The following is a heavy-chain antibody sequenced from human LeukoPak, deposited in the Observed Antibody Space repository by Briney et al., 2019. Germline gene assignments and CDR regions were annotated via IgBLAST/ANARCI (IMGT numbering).Heavy chain of an antibody. D-gene: IGHD5-18*01. CDR3: ARGEYRYGYDY. CDR2: INPNNGGT. CDR1: GYTFTAYY. J-gene: IGHJ4*02. V-gene: IGHV1-2*02. Sequence: ASVKVSCKASGYTFTAYYMHWVRQAPGQGLEWMGWINPNNGGTNYAQKFQGRVTMTRDTSISTAYMELSRLISDDTAVYYCARGEYRYGYDYWGQGTLVTVSS.